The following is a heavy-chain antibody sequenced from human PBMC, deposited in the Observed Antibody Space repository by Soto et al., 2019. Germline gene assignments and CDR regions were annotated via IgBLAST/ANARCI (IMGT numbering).Heavy chain of an antibody. V-gene: IGHV4-59*01. J-gene: IGHJ5*02. CDR2: IYYSGTT. D-gene: IGHD1-26*01. CDR3: ARYSGRYSYNWFDP. Sequence: SETLSLTCTVSGGSISSYYWSWIRQPPGKGLEWVGYIYYSGTTNYNPSLRSRVTISVDTSKNQFSLKLSSVTAADTAVYYCARYSGRYSYNWFDPWGQGTLVTVSS. CDR1: GGSISSYY.